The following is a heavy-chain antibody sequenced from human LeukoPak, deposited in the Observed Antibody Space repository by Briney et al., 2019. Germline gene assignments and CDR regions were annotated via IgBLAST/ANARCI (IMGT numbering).Heavy chain of an antibody. CDR2: VYSSGST. Sequence: GGPLRLSCAASGFPHSRNYMSGVRQAPGKRLEWVSVVYSSGSTYFADSVKGRFTISRDNSKNTLFLQMNGLRAEDTAVYYCARGGSRYFHNWGQGTLVTVST. V-gene: IGHV3-66*01. CDR1: GFPHSRNY. CDR3: ARGGSRYFHN. J-gene: IGHJ4*02. D-gene: IGHD3-10*01.